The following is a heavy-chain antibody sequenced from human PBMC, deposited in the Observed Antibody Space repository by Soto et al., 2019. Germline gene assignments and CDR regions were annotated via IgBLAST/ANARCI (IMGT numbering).Heavy chain of an antibody. Sequence: QSQTLSLTCAISGDSVSSNNAAWNWIRQSPSRGLEWLGRTYYRSKWYNDYAVCVKSRIIISPDTSKNQFSLQLNSVTPEDTAVYYGARDSEGALYRSGWDNWLDPWGQGTLVTVSS. J-gene: IGHJ5*02. V-gene: IGHV6-1*01. CDR3: ARDSEGALYRSGWDNWLDP. CDR2: TYYRSKWYN. D-gene: IGHD6-19*01. CDR1: GDSVSSNNAA.